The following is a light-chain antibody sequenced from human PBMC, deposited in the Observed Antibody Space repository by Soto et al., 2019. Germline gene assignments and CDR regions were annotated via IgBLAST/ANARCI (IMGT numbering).Light chain of an antibody. Sequence: QSVLTQPPSVSEAPRQRVTISCSGSSSNIGNNAVNWYQQLPGKAPKLLIYYDDLLPSGVSDRCSGSKSGTSASLAISGLQSEDEADYYCAAWDDSLNGQVFGTGTKLTVL. CDR1: SSNIGNNA. V-gene: IGLV1-36*01. CDR2: YDD. J-gene: IGLJ1*01. CDR3: AAWDDSLNGQV.